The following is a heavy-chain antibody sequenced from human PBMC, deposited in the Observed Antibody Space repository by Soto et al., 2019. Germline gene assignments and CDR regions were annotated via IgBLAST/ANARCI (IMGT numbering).Heavy chain of an antibody. Sequence: EVQLVESGGGLVQPGGSLRLSCAASGFTFSSYEMNWVRQAPGKGLEWVSYISSSGSTIYYADSVKGRFTISRDNAKNSLYLQMNSLRAEDTAVYYCARDKDSSSWMYFDYWGQGTLVTVSS. CDR3: ARDKDSSSWMYFDY. D-gene: IGHD6-13*01. J-gene: IGHJ4*02. CDR2: ISSSGSTI. CDR1: GFTFSSYE. V-gene: IGHV3-48*03.